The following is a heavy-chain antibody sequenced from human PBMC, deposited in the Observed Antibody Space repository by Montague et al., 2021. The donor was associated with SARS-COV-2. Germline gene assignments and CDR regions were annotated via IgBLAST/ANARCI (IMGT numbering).Heavy chain of an antibody. CDR3: ARDGVLWIREDTRAGMDV. CDR2: ISYDGSNK. V-gene: IGHV3-30*04. J-gene: IGHJ6*02. D-gene: IGHD3-10*01. Sequence: SLRLSCAASGFTFSSYAMHWVRQAPGKGLEWVAVISYDGSNKYYAGSVKGRSTISRDNSKNTLYLQMNSLRAEDTAVYYCARDGVLWIREDTRAGMDVWGQGTTVTVS. CDR1: GFTFSSYA.